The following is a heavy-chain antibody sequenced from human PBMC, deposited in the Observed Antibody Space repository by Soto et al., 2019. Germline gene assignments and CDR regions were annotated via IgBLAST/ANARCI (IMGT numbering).Heavy chain of an antibody. CDR3: AREQSGEIMTMTDAFDI. D-gene: IGHD3-16*01. CDR1: GYTFTSYA. V-gene: IGHV1-3*01. J-gene: IGHJ3*02. Sequence: QVQLVQSGAEVQKPGASVKVSCKASGYTFTSYAIHWVRQAPGPRLEWMGWINAGNGNTQYSQKFQGRVTITRDTSASIGYREVGSLRTEDTALYYCAREQSGEIMTMTDAFDIWGQGTMVTVS. CDR2: INAGNGNT.